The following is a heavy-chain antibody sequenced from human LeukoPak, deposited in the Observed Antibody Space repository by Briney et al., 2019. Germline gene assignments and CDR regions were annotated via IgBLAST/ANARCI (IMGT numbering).Heavy chain of an antibody. V-gene: IGHV3-30-3*01. CDR3: AKDMDSSGYYYFDY. D-gene: IGHD3-22*01. CDR2: ISYDGSNK. J-gene: IGHJ4*02. Sequence: GRSLRLSCAASGFTFSSYAMHWVRQAPGKGLEWVAVISYDGSNKYYADSVKGRFTISRDNAKNSLYLQMNSLRAEDTALYYCAKDMDSSGYYYFDYWGQGTLVTVSS. CDR1: GFTFSSYA.